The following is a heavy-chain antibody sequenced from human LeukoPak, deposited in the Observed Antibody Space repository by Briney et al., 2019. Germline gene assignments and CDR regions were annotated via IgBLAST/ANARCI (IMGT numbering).Heavy chain of an antibody. V-gene: IGHV4-59*01. CDR1: GGSISSYY. CDR3: ARDSPYSSSRDAFDI. D-gene: IGHD6-13*01. Sequence: SETLSLTCTVSGGSISSYYWSWIRQPPGKGLEWIGYIYYSGSTNYNPSLKSRVTISVDTSKNQFSLKLSSVTAADTAVYYCARDSPYSSSRDAFDIWGQGTMVTVSS. J-gene: IGHJ3*02. CDR2: IYYSGST.